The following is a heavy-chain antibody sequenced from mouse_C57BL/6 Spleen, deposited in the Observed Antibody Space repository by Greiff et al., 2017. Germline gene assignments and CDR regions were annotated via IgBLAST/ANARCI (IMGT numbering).Heavy chain of an antibody. CDR1: GYAFSSSW. Sequence: QVQLQQSGPELVKPGASVKISCKASGYAFSSSWMNWVKQRPGKGLEWIGRIYPGDGDTNYNGKFKGKATLTADKSSSTAYMQLSSLTSADSAVYFCARTIYDGYSFDYWGQGTTLTVSS. J-gene: IGHJ2*01. D-gene: IGHD2-3*01. CDR2: IYPGDGDT. V-gene: IGHV1-82*01. CDR3: ARTIYDGYSFDY.